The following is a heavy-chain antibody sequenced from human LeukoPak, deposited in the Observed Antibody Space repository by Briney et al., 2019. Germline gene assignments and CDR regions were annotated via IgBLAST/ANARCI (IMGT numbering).Heavy chain of an antibody. J-gene: IGHJ5*02. CDR1: GFTFSSYG. Sequence: PGGSLRLSCAASGFTFSSYGIHWVRQAPGKGLEWVAVISYEGSNTFYADSVKGRFTISRDNSKNTVFLQMNSLRAEDTAVYYCAKDYLQGYCSGGTCYIYNWFDPWGQGTLVTVSS. CDR3: AKDYLQGYCSGGTCYIYNWFDP. D-gene: IGHD2-15*01. CDR2: ISYEGSNT. V-gene: IGHV3-30*18.